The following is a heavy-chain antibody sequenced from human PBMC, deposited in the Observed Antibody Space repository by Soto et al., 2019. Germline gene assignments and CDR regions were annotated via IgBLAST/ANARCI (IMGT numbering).Heavy chain of an antibody. CDR3: ARERTGTTSMDV. CDR1: GYTFTTYF. Sequence: QVQLVQSGAEVKKPGASVKVSCKASGYTFTTYFMHWVRQAPGQGLEWMGIINPNSGNTGYAQKFQGRVTMTRNTSISTAYMELSSLRSEDTAVYYCARERTGTTSMDVWGQGTTVTVSS. CDR2: INPNSGNT. V-gene: IGHV1-8*01. D-gene: IGHD1-1*01. J-gene: IGHJ6*02.